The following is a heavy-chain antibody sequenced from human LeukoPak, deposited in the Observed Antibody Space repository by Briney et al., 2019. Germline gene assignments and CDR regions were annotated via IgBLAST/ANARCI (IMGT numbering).Heavy chain of an antibody. J-gene: IGHJ4*02. V-gene: IGHV3-21*01. D-gene: IGHD2-2*01. CDR2: ISSSSSYI. CDR1: GFTFSSYT. CDR3: ARGGEDIVVVPAAEPFDY. Sequence: PGGSLRLSCAASGFTFSSYTMIWVRQAPGKGLEWVSSISSSSSYIYYADSVKGRFTISRDNAKNSLYLQVNSLRAEDTAVCYCARGGEDIVVVPAAEPFDYWDQGTLVTVSS.